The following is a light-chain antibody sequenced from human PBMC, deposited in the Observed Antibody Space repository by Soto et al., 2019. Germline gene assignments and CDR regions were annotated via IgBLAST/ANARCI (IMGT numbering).Light chain of an antibody. Sequence: DIQMTQSPSTLSASVGDRVTITCRASQSISNWLAWYQQKPGKAPKLLIYKASSLESEVPSRFSGSGSGTEFTLTISSLQPDDFATYYGQQYNSYSPWTFGQGTKVEIK. CDR1: QSISNW. CDR2: KAS. CDR3: QQYNSYSPWT. V-gene: IGKV1-5*03. J-gene: IGKJ1*01.